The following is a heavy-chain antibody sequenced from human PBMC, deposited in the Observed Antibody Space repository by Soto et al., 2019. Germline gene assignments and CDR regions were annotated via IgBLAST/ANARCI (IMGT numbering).Heavy chain of an antibody. CDR2: IYSGGST. CDR1: GFTVSSNY. D-gene: IGHD3-9*01. J-gene: IGHJ4*02. CDR3: ARDGFDILTGTLDY. V-gene: IGHV3-66*01. Sequence: GGSLRLSCAASGFTVSSNYMSWVRQAPGKGLEWVSVIYSGGSTYYADSVKGRFTISRDNSKNTLYLQMNSLRAEDTAVYYCARDGFDILTGTLDYWGQGTLVTVSS.